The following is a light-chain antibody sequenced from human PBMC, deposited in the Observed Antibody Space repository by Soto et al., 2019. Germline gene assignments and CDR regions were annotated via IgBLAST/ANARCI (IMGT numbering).Light chain of an antibody. CDR3: QRSFTPPRT. V-gene: IGKV1-39*01. J-gene: IGKJ1*01. Sequence: IQMSQSPPSLSASVGDKVTITCRSSQSISTYLRWYQQKPGKAPSLLLFAASSMQSGVPSRFSGTGSETSFTLTIRSLRPEDVATYYIQRSFTPPRTFGQGT. CDR2: AAS. CDR1: QSISTY.